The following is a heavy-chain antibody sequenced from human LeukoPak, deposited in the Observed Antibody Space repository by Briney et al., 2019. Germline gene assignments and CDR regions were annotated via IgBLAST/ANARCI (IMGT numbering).Heavy chain of an antibody. D-gene: IGHD6-13*01. Sequence: GGSLSLSCAASGFTFSSYAMSWVRQAPGKGLEWVSVIYTGGTTYYADSVRGRFTISRDNSKNTLFLQMNILRVDDTAVYYCARHSEFGTSWFDYWGQGTLVTVSS. V-gene: IGHV3-66*04. CDR2: IYTGGTT. CDR1: GFTFSSYA. CDR3: ARHSEFGTSWFDY. J-gene: IGHJ4*02.